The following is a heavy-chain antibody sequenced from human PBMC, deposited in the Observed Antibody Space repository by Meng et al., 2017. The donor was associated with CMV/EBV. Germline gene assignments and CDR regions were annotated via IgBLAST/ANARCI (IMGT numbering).Heavy chain of an antibody. J-gene: IGHJ5*02. Sequence: QVQLVQSGAEVKKPXXXXKXSXKAXGYTFTSYYMHWVRQAPGQGLEWMGIINPSGGSTSYAQKFQGRVTMTRDTSTSTVYMELSSLRSEDTAVYYCARDQWGAALGSYNWFDPWGQGTLVTVSS. CDR3: ARDQWGAALGSYNWFDP. CDR1: GYTFTSYY. D-gene: IGHD6-13*01. CDR2: INPSGGST. V-gene: IGHV1-46*01.